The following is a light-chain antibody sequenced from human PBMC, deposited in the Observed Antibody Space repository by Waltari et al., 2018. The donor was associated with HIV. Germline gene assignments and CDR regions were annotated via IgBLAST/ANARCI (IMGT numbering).Light chain of an antibody. CDR1: TSDIGKNH. CDR3: ATWDSSLRTVI. Sequence: QSVLTQSPSVSAAPGQKVTISCYGSTSDIGKNHVPWYQQFPGRAPKLLIYENENPPSAIPGRFVGSKFGTSATLDITGLQTGDEAVYFCATWDSSLRTVIYGGGTNLTVL. CDR2: ENE. J-gene: IGLJ2*01. V-gene: IGLV1-51*02.